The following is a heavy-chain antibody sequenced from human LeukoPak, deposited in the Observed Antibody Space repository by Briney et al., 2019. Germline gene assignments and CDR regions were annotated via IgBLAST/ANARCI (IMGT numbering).Heavy chain of an antibody. V-gene: IGHV1-3*01. D-gene: IGHD2-2*02. J-gene: IGHJ4*02. CDR3: ARRYCSSTSSSTHYFDY. Sequence: KFQGRVTITRDTSASTAYMELSSLRSEDTAVYYCARRYCSSTSSSTHYFDYWGQGTLVTVSS.